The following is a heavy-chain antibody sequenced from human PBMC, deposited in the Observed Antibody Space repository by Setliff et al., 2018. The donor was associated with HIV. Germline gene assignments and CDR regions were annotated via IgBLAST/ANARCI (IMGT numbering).Heavy chain of an antibody. Sequence: PGESLKISCKGSGYSFTSYWVSWVRQMPGKGLEGMGRIDPSDSYTNYSPSFQGHVTISADKSISTAYLQWSSLKASDTAMYYCARQPFTMVRGVIYYYGMDVWGQGTTVTVSS. J-gene: IGHJ6*02. D-gene: IGHD3-10*01. CDR1: GYSFTSYW. CDR2: IDPSDSYT. CDR3: ARQPFTMVRGVIYYYGMDV. V-gene: IGHV5-10-1*01.